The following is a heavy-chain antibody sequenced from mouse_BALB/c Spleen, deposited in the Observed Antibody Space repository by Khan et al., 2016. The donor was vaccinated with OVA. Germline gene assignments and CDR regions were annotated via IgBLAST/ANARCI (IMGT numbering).Heavy chain of an antibody. J-gene: IGHJ2*01. CDR2: TNPTNGRP. Sequence: VHLVESGAELVKAGASVKMSCKASGYTFTSYWMHWVKQRLGQGLEWFAETNPTNGRPYYNEKFKSKATLTVDKSSSPAYLLLSGPTFEDSAVYYCARIKKIVATYFDYWGQGTTLTVSS. CDR3: ARIKKIVATYFDY. CDR1: GYTFTSYW. V-gene: IGHV1S81*02. D-gene: IGHD1-1*01.